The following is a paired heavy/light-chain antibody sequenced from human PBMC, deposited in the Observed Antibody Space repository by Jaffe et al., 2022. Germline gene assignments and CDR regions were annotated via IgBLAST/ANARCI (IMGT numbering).Light chain of an antibody. Sequence: QSVLTQPPSASGTPGQRVTIYCSGSRSNIGANYVYWYQHFPGTAPKLLSYRNYQRPSGVPDRFSGSKSATSASLAITGLRSEDEANYFCAAWDNSLGAWVFGGGTYLTVL. CDR2: RNY. V-gene: IGLV1-47*01. J-gene: IGLJ3*02. CDR1: RSNIGANY. CDR3: AAWDNSLGAWV.
Heavy chain of an antibody. Sequence: HITLKESGPTLVKPTETLALTCTFSGFSLDTSGVGVGWIRQPPGKALEWLALIYWNDTTRYSPFLKSRLTITKDTSKNQVVLTMTNMDPVDTATYYCAHRRVDDYTQLGWFDPWGQGTLVTAS. J-gene: IGHJ5*02. D-gene: IGHD4-4*01. CDR3: AHRRVDDYTQLGWFDP. V-gene: IGHV2-5*01. CDR2: IYWNDTT. CDR1: GFSLDTSGVG.